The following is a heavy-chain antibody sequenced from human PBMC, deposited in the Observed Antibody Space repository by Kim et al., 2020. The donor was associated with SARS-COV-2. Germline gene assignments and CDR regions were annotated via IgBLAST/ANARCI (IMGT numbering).Heavy chain of an antibody. V-gene: IGHV7-4-1*02. D-gene: IGHD3-16*01. CDR2: IHTNTGNP. CDR1: GYTFIGYG. J-gene: IGHJ5*02. CDR3: ARVYAFGSWGIDP. Sequence: ASVKVSCKATGYTFIGYGMNWVRQAPGQGLEWMGWIHTNTGNPTYAQGFTGRFVFSMDTSVSTTYLQINKLKAEDTAIYYCARVYAFGSWGIDPWGQGTLVTVSA.